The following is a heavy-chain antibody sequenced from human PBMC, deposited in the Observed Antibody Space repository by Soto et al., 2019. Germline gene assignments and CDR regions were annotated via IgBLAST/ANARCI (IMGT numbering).Heavy chain of an antibody. CDR3: ARGKYYYDSSGYYF. CDR2: INHSGST. V-gene: IGHV4-34*01. CDR1: GGSFSGYY. J-gene: IGHJ6*02. D-gene: IGHD3-22*01. Sequence: SETLSLTCAVYGGSFSGYYWSWIRQPPGKGLEWIGEINHSGSTNYNPSLKSRVTISVDTSKNQFSLKLSSVTAADTAVYYCARGKYYYDSSGYYFWGQGTTVTVSS.